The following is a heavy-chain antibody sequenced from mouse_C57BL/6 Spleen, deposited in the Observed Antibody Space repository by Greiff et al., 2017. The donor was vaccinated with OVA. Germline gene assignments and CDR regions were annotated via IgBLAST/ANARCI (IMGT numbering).Heavy chain of an antibody. V-gene: IGHV14-4*01. CDR2: IDPENGDT. Sequence: EVMLVESGAELVRPGASVKLSCTASGFNIKDDYMHWVKQRPEQGLEWIGWIDPENGDTEYASKFQGKATITADTSSNTAYLQLSSLTSEDTAVYYCTTRDYDYWGQGTTLTVSS. J-gene: IGHJ2*01. CDR1: GFNIKDDY. D-gene: IGHD2-4*01. CDR3: TTRDYDY.